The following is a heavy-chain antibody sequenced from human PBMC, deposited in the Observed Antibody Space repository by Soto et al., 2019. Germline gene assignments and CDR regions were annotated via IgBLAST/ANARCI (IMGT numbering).Heavy chain of an antibody. CDR2: INHSGST. J-gene: IGHJ5*02. D-gene: IGHD6-19*01. CDR3: ARGRGGWYAS. V-gene: IGHV4-34*01. Sequence: QVQLQQWGAGLLKPSETLSLTCAVYGGSFSGYYWSWIRQPPGKGLEWIGEINHSGSTNYNPSLKSRVTISVDTSKNQFSLKLSSVTAADTAVYYCARGRGGWYASCGQGTLVTDAS. CDR1: GGSFSGYY.